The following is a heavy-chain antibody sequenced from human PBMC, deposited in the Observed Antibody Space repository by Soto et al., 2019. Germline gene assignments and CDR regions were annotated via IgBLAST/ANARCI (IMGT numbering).Heavy chain of an antibody. J-gene: IGHJ4*02. V-gene: IGHV1-18*01. Sequence: ASVKLSCKASGYTFTSYGISWVRQAPGQGLEWMGWISAYNGNTNYAQKLQGRVTMTTDTSTSTAYMELRSLRSDDTAVYYCAREFLVPAAMPSYYFDYWGQGTLVTVSS. D-gene: IGHD2-2*01. CDR3: AREFLVPAAMPSYYFDY. CDR1: GYTFTSYG. CDR2: ISAYNGNT.